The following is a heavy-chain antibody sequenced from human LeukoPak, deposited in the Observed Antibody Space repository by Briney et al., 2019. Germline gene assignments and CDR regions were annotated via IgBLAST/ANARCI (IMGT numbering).Heavy chain of an antibody. D-gene: IGHD5-18*01. CDR1: GGTFSSYA. J-gene: IGHJ4*02. V-gene: IGHV1-69*05. CDR3: ARGGEIQLWSYFDY. Sequence: SVKVSCKASGGTFSSYAISWVRQAPGPGLEWMGRIIPIFGTANYAQKFQGSVTITTDESTSTAYMELSSLRSEDTAVYYCARGGEIQLWSYFDYWGQGTLVTVSS. CDR2: IIPIFGTA.